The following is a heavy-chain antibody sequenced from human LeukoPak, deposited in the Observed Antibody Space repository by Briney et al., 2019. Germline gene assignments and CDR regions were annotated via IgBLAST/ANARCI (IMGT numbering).Heavy chain of an antibody. D-gene: IGHD1-26*01. CDR1: GFTFDDYA. V-gene: IGHV3-9*01. Sequence: PGRSLRLSCAASGFTFDDYAMHWVRQAPGKGLEWVSGISWNSGSIGYADSVKGRFTISRDNAKNSLYLQMNGLRAEDTAVYYCAREDTDSGSYYPEYFQHWGQGTLVTVSS. CDR3: AREDTDSGSYYPEYFQH. J-gene: IGHJ1*01. CDR2: ISWNSGSI.